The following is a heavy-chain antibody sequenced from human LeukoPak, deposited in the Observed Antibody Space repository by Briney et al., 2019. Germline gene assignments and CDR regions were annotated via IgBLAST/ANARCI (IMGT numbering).Heavy chain of an antibody. D-gene: IGHD3-22*01. Sequence: PGESLKISCKGSGYSFTSYWIGWVRQTPGKGLGWLGIIYPGDSDTTYSPSLQGQATLSADKSTTTAYLQWSSLKASDTAMYYWARRLGGGGIVVVFDYWGQGTLVTVSS. J-gene: IGHJ4*02. V-gene: IGHV5-51*01. CDR3: ARRLGGGGIVVVFDY. CDR2: IYPGDSDT. CDR1: GYSFTSYW.